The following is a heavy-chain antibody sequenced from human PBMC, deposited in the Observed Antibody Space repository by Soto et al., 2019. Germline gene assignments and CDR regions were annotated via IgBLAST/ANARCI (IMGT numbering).Heavy chain of an antibody. CDR3: ARLDAFDI. CDR1: GGTFSSYT. CDR2: ILPILGIA. V-gene: IGHV1-69*02. J-gene: IGHJ3*02. Sequence: QVQLVQSGAEVKKPGSSVKVSCKASGGTFSSYTISWVRQAPGQGHEWMGRILPILGIANYAQKFQGRVTITADKSTSTAYMELSSLRSEDTAVYYCARLDAFDIWGQGTMVTVSS.